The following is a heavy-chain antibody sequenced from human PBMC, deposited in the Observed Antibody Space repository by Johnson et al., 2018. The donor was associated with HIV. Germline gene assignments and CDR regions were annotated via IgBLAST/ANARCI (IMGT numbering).Heavy chain of an antibody. J-gene: IGHJ3*02. D-gene: IGHD3-10*01. Sequence: VQLVESGGGVVQPGGSLRLSCAASGFTFSSYGMSWVRQAPGKGLEWVSGINWNGGNTGYADSVKGRFTISRDNAKNSLYLQMSSLRAEDTAIYYCARDSGKWSGVRFAFDIWGQGTMVTVSS. V-gene: IGHV3-20*04. CDR2: INWNGGNT. CDR3: ARDSGKWSGVRFAFDI. CDR1: GFTFSSYG.